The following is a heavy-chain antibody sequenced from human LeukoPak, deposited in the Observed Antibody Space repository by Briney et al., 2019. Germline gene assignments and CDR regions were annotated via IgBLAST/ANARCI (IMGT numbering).Heavy chain of an antibody. CDR1: GGSISSSSYH. D-gene: IGHD3-10*02. CDR3: ARLFSSTLYFDY. J-gene: IGHJ4*02. Sequence: SETLSLTCTVSGGSISSSSYHWGWIRQPPGKGLEWIGSIYYSGSTYYNPSLKSRVTISVDTSKNQSSLKLSSVTAADTAVYYCARLFSSTLYFDYWGQGTLVTVSS. V-gene: IGHV4-39*01. CDR2: IYYSGST.